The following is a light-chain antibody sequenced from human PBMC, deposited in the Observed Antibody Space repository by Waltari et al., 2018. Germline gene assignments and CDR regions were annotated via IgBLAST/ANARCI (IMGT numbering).Light chain of an antibody. V-gene: IGKV3-11*01. Sequence: EIVLTQSPATLSLSPGERATLSCRASQSVSSYLAWYQQKPGQAPRLLIYDASNRATRIPARFSGSGSGTDFTLTISSLEPEDFAVYYCQQRSNWPLFGGGTKVEIK. J-gene: IGKJ4*01. CDR1: QSVSSY. CDR3: QQRSNWPL. CDR2: DAS.